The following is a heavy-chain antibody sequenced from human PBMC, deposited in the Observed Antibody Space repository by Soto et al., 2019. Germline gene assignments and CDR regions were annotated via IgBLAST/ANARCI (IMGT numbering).Heavy chain of an antibody. D-gene: IGHD2-2*01. CDR2: ISAYNGNT. CDR3: ARSTYCSSSSCPFTK. Sequence: ASVKVSCKASGYTFTSYGISWVRQAPGQGLEWMGWISAYNGNTNYAQKLQGRVTMTTDTSTSTAYMELRSLRSDDTAVYYCARSTYCSSSSCPFTKWGKGTLVTFAS. V-gene: IGHV1-18*04. CDR1: GYTFTSYG. J-gene: IGHJ4*02.